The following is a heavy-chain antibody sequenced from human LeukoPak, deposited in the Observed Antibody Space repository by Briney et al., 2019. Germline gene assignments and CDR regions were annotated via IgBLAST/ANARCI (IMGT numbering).Heavy chain of an antibody. Sequence: SVKVSCKSSGGSFRSIAISWVRQAPGQGLEWMGGIIPLFGTPNYAQKFQGRVTMTADESTSTAYMELSSLRSEDTAVYYCVRDVGYCSGGDCGDQDAFDIWGQGTVVTVSS. D-gene: IGHD2-15*01. CDR3: VRDVGYCSGGDCGDQDAFDI. CDR2: IIPLFGTP. V-gene: IGHV1-69*13. J-gene: IGHJ3*02. CDR1: GGSFRSIA.